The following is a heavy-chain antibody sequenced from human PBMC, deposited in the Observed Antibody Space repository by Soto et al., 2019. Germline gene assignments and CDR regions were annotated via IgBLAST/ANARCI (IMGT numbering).Heavy chain of an antibody. D-gene: IGHD2-21*02. CDR3: AKSPSPGSATASYYGMDV. J-gene: IGHJ6*02. V-gene: IGHV1-69*02. CDR2: IIPVLGVE. CDR1: GGSFSSYI. Sequence: QVQLVQSGAEVKKPGSSVKVSCKASGGSFSSYIFTWVRQAPGQGLEWMGRIIPVLGVEYYAQKFQGRVTTTADKSTHTAYMELSSLRSEDTAVYYCAKSPSPGSATASYYGMDVWGLGTTVTVSS.